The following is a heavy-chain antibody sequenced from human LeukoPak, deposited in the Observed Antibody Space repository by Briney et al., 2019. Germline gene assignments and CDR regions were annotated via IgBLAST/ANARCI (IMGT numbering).Heavy chain of an antibody. J-gene: IGHJ6*03. Sequence: SETLSLTCTVSGGSISSSSYYWGWIRQPPGKGLEWIGSIYYSGSTYYNPSLKSRVTISVDTSKNQFSPKLSSVTAADTAVYYCARGLKEYYYYYMDVWGKGTTVTVSS. CDR1: GGSISSSSYY. CDR2: IYYSGST. V-gene: IGHV4-39*01. CDR3: ARGLKEYYYYYMDV.